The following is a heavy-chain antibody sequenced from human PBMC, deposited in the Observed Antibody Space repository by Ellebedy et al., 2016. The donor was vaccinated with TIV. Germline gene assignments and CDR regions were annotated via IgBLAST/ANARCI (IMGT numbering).Heavy chain of an antibody. D-gene: IGHD2-15*01. CDR1: KFTFSTYS. CDR3: AKRFMAGYCSGGSCDWFDP. CDR2: ISGSSSTI. Sequence: GESLKISCAASKFTFSTYSMNWVRQAPGKGLEWVSYISGSSSTIHYADSVKGRFTVSRDNAKNSLYLQMNSLRAEDTAVYYCAKRFMAGYCSGGSCDWFDPWGQGTLVTVSS. J-gene: IGHJ5*02. V-gene: IGHV3-48*01.